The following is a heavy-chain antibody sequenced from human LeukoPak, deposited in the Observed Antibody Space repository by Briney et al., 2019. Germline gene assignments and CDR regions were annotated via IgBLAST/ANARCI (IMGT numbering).Heavy chain of an antibody. J-gene: IGHJ4*02. Sequence: GGSLRLSCAASGFTFSSYSMNWVRQAPGKGLEWVSSISSSSSYIYYADSVKGRFTISRDNAKNSLYLQMNSLRAEDTAVYYCARRKYYYDSSGYYWAFDYWGQGTLVTVSS. CDR3: ARRKYYYDSSGYYWAFDY. V-gene: IGHV3-21*04. CDR1: GFTFSSYS. CDR2: ISSSSSYI. D-gene: IGHD3-22*01.